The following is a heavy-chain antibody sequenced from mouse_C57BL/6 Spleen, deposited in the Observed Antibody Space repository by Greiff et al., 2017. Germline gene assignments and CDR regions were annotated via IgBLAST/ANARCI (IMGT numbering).Heavy chain of an antibody. V-gene: IGHV2-6*01. CDR3: ASGGDKHWFAY. Sequence: QVQLKESGPGLVAPSQSLSITCTVSGLSLTSYGVDWVRQSPGKGLEWLGVIWGAGCTNYNSALKSRLSISKDNTKSQVFLKMNSLQTDDTAMYYCASGGDKHWFAYWGQGTLVTVAA. CDR2: IWGAGCT. CDR1: GLSLTSYG. J-gene: IGHJ3*01.